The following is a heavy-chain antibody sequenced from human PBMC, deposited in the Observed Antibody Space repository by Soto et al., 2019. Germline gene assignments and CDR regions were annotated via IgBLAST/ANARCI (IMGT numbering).Heavy chain of an antibody. J-gene: IGHJ4*02. D-gene: IGHD5-12*01. V-gene: IGHV3-30*18. Sequence: GGSLRLSCSAPGFTVGNHGMHWVRQAPRKGREWVAVMSYDGSNIYYADCVEGRFTISRDNSKNTLYLQMNSLRAEDTAVYYCAKDRGRWLQLTYFDYWGRGTLVTVSS. CDR1: GFTVGNHG. CDR3: AKDRGRWLQLTYFDY. CDR2: MSYDGSNI.